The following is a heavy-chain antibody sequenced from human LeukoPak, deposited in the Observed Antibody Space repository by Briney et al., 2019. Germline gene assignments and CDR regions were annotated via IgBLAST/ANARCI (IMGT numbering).Heavy chain of an antibody. CDR2: INHSGST. CDR3: ARDGGLDSSGYYFDY. CDR1: GGSFSGYY. V-gene: IGHV4-34*01. Sequence: SETLCLTCAVYGGSFSGYYWSWIRQPPGKGLEWIGEINHSGSTNYNPSLKSRVTISVDTSKNQFSLKLSSVTAADTAVYYCARDGGLDSSGYYFDYWGQGTLVTVSS. J-gene: IGHJ4*02. D-gene: IGHD3-22*01.